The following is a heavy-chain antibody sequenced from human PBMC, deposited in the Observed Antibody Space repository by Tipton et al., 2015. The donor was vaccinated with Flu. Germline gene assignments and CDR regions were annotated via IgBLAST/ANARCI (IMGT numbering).Heavy chain of an antibody. CDR2: IYHSGTA. CDR1: GGSISSSRYY. J-gene: IGHJ5*02. D-gene: IGHD4-11*01. Sequence: TLSLTCTVSGGSISSSRYYWGWIRQPPGKGLEWIGSIYHSGTAYYNPSLKSRVTISVDTSKNQISLKLSSVTAADTAVYYRASYPESNYHWFGPWGQGALVTVSS. CDR3: ASYPESNYHWFGP. V-gene: IGHV4-39*07.